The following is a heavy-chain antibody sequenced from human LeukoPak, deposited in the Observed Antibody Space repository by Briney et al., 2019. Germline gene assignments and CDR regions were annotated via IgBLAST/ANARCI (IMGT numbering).Heavy chain of an antibody. CDR1: GYTFTSYD. V-gene: IGHV1-8*01. CDR3: ARGRGAGWYYYGSGSYYLFDY. Sequence: ASVKVSCKASGYTFTSYDINWVRQATGQGLEWMGWMNPNSGNTGYAQKFQGRVTMTRNTSISTAYMELSSLRSEDTAVYYCARGRGAGWYYYGSGSYYLFDYWGQGTLVTVSS. J-gene: IGHJ4*02. CDR2: MNPNSGNT. D-gene: IGHD3-10*01.